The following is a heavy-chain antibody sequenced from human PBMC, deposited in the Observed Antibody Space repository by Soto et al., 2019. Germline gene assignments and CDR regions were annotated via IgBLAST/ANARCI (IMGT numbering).Heavy chain of an antibody. CDR2: IVPLLGTA. CDR3: ARDSGSQNWYFGV. V-gene: IGHV1-69*01. D-gene: IGHD1-26*01. Sequence: QVQLVQSGAEVKKPGSSVKVSCKASGDIFSSYPFSWVRQAPGQGLEWMGGIVPLLGTADYAQKFQDRVTITAYDPTSTVYMELSSLRSDDTAVYYCARDSGSQNWYFGVWGRGTLVSVSS. CDR1: GDIFSSYP. J-gene: IGHJ2*01.